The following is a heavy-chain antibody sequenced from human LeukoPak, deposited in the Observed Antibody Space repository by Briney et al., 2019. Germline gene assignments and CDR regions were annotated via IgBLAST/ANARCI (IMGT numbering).Heavy chain of an antibody. CDR3: ARVPESRVVPAVVGYYYYGMDV. CDR2: IIPIFGTA. J-gene: IGHJ6*02. CDR1: GGTFSGYA. Sequence: GASVKVSCKASGGTFSGYAISWVRQAPGQGLEWMGGIIPIFGTANYAQKFQGRVTITADESTSTAYMELSSLRSEDTAVYYCARVPESRVVPAVVGYYYYGMDVWGQGTTVTVSS. D-gene: IGHD2-2*01. V-gene: IGHV1-69*13.